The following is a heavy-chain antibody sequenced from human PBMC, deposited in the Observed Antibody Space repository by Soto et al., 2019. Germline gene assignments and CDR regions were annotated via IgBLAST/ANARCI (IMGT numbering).Heavy chain of an antibody. CDR3: ARQRDYYDSSGVFGN. Sequence: PSETLSLTCTVSGGSISSYYWSWIRQPPGKGLEWIGYIYYSGSTNYNPSLKSRVTISVDTSKNQFSLKLSSVTAADTAVYYCARQRDYYDSSGVFGNWGQGTLVTVSS. J-gene: IGHJ4*02. D-gene: IGHD3-22*01. CDR2: IYYSGST. V-gene: IGHV4-59*08. CDR1: GGSISSYY.